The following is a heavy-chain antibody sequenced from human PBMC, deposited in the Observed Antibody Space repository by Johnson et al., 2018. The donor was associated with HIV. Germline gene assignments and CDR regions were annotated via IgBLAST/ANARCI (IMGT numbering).Heavy chain of an antibody. V-gene: IGHV3-30*02. Sequence: VQLVESVGGVVQPGGSLRLSCAASGFTFSSYGMHWVRQAPGNGLEWVAFIRYDGSNKYYADSVKGRFTISRDNSKNTLYLQMNSLRAEDTAVYYCARDHTMIVWGGAFDIWGQGTLVTVSS. CDR1: GFTFSSYG. CDR2: IRYDGSNK. J-gene: IGHJ3*02. CDR3: ARDHTMIVWGGAFDI. D-gene: IGHD3-22*01.